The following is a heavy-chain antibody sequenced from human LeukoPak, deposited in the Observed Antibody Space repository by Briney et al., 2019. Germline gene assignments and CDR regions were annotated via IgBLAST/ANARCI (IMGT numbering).Heavy chain of an antibody. CDR3: ARPSCSSTSCPLGY. J-gene: IGHJ4*02. Sequence: SVKVSCKVSGYTLTELSMHWVRQAPGQGLEWMGGIIPIFGTANYAQKFQGRVTITADESTSTAYMELSSLRSEDTAVYYCARPSCSSTSCPLGYWGQGTLVTVSS. V-gene: IGHV1-69*13. D-gene: IGHD2-2*01. CDR2: IIPIFGTA. CDR1: GYTLTELS.